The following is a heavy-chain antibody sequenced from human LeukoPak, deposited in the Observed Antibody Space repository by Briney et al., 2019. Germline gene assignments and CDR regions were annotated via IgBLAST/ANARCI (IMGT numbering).Heavy chain of an antibody. D-gene: IGHD6-6*01. V-gene: IGHV3-21*01. J-gene: IGHJ4*02. CDR1: GFTFSSYS. Sequence: GGSLRLSCAASGFTFSSYSMNWVRQAPGKGLEWVSSISSSSSYIYYADSVMGRFTISRDNAKNSLYLQMNSLRAEDTSVYYCARVIAARTRYYFDYWGQGTLVTVSS. CDR3: ARVIAARTRYYFDY. CDR2: ISSSSSYI.